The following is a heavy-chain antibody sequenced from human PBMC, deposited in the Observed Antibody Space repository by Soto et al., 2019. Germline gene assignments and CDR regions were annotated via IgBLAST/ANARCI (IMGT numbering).Heavy chain of an antibody. J-gene: IGHJ6*02. CDR3: ARVQQLVRERYGMDV. Sequence: PGESLKISCAASGFTFSSYGMHWVRQAPGKGLEWVAVIWYDGSNKYYADSVKGRFTISRDNSKNTLYLQMNSLRAEDTAVYYCARVQQLVRERYGMDVWGQGTTVTVSS. CDR2: IWYDGSNK. D-gene: IGHD6-13*01. V-gene: IGHV3-33*01. CDR1: GFTFSSYG.